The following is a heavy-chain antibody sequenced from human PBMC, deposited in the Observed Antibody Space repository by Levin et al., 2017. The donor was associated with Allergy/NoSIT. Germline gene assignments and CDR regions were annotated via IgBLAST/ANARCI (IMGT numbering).Heavy chain of an antibody. CDR3: ATWVRYSSGPAEDY. J-gene: IGHJ4*02. CDR2: ISGSGIST. D-gene: IGHD6-19*01. CDR1: GFTFSSYA. Sequence: GGSLRLSCVASGFTFSSYAMSWVRQAPGKGLEWVSAISGSGISTYFADSVKGRFTISRDNSNNTLYLQVNSLRVEDTAVYYCATWVRYSSGPAEDYWGQGTLVTVSS. V-gene: IGHV3-23*01.